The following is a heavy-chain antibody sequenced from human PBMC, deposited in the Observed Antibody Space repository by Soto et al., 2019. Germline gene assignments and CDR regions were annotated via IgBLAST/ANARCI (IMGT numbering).Heavy chain of an antibody. CDR2: VSYDGTKQ. V-gene: IGHV3-30*18. Sequence: QVHLVESGGGVVQPGRSLRLSCAASGFTFSSYGMHWVRQAPGKGLEWVAVVSYDGTKQFYADSVKGRFTISRDNSKNTLYLQMNGLRTEDTALYYCAKVDDYSTTSLLLDYWGQGTLVTVSS. CDR3: AKVDDYSTTSLLLDY. J-gene: IGHJ4*02. D-gene: IGHD5-12*01. CDR1: GFTFSSYG.